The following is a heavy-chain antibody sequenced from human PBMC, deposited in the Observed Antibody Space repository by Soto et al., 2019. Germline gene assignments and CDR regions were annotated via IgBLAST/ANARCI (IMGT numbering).Heavy chain of an antibody. D-gene: IGHD2-15*01. CDR2: ISGSGGST. CDR1: GFTFISYA. CDR3: VKDAPGGTGYFDL. V-gene: IGHV3-23*01. Sequence: EVQLLESGGGLVQPGGSLRLSCAASGFTFISYAMSWVRQAPGKGLEWVSAISGSGGSTYYADSVKGRFTISRDTSKNSLYLQMNSLRAEDTAVYYCVKDAPGGTGYFDLWGRGTLVTVSS. J-gene: IGHJ2*01.